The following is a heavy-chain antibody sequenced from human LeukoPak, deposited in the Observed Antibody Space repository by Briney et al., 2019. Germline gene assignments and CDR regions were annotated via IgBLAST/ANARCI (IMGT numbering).Heavy chain of an antibody. CDR3: ARGGTTKVTY. V-gene: IGHV3-7*04. Sequence: GGSLRLSCEASGFTFSTFWVTWVRQAPGSGLEWVANIHPDGSEKYYLGSGKGSFTISRDNAKNSLYLQMNSVRAEDTAVYYCARGGTTKVTYWGQGTLVTVSS. CDR1: GFTFSTFW. J-gene: IGHJ4*02. D-gene: IGHD2-21*02. CDR2: IHPDGSEK.